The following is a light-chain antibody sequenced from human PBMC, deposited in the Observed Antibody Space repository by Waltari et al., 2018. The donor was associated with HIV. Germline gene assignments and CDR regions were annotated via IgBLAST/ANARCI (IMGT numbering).Light chain of an antibody. Sequence: QSVLTQPPSVSGAPGQRVTIACTGTRSNIGAGFNVHWYQQMPGNAPKLILYDNNPRPAGVPDRFSGSKAGTSASLAITGLQSGDEADYYCQSYDMSQSGSLVFGGGTNLTGL. CDR3: QSYDMSQSGSLV. CDR2: DNN. V-gene: IGLV1-40*01. CDR1: RSNIGAGFN. J-gene: IGLJ2*01.